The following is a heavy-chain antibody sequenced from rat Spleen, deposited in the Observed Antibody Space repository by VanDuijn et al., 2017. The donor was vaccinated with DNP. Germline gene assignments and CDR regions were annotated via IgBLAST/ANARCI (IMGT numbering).Heavy chain of an antibody. CDR3: ARGGFDY. V-gene: IGHV2-41*01. Sequence: QVQLKESGPGLVQPSQTLSLTCTVAGFSLSTYNVHWVRQSPGREVEWMGVIWNTGGKQHNPALRSRLSLTKDTSKSQVFLKMNSLQTEDTATYYCARGGFDYWGQGVMVTVSS. J-gene: IGHJ2*01. CDR1: GFSLSTYN. CDR2: IWNTGGK.